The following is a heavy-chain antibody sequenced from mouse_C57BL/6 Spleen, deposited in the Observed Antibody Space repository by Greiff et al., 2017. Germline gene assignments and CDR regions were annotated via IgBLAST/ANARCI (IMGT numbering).Heavy chain of an antibody. V-gene: IGHV1-55*01. CDR1: GYTFTSYW. Sequence: QVQLQQSGAELVKPGASVKMSCKASGYTFTSYWITWVKQRPGQGLEWIGDIYPGSGSTNYNEKFKSKATLTVDTSSSTAYMQLSSLTSEDSAVYYCARHHYSNHGAMDYWGQGTSVTVSS. J-gene: IGHJ4*01. CDR3: ARHHYSNHGAMDY. CDR2: IYPGSGST. D-gene: IGHD2-5*01.